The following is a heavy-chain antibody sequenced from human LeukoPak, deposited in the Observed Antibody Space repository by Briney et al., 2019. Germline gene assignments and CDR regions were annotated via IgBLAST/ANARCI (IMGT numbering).Heavy chain of an antibody. D-gene: IGHD6-13*01. CDR1: GFTFSSYG. CDR3: AKDQQGISGAFDI. J-gene: IGHJ3*02. Sequence: GGSLRLSCAASGFTFSSYGMHWVRQAPSKGLEWVAVISYDGSNKYYADSVKGRFTISRDNSKNTLYLQMNSLRAEDTAVYYCAKDQQGISGAFDIWGQGTMVTVSS. CDR2: ISYDGSNK. V-gene: IGHV3-30*18.